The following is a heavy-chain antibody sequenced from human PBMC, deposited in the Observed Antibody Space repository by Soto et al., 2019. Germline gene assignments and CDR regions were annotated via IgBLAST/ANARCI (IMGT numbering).Heavy chain of an antibody. Sequence: PSETLSLTCGFSGGTVASSHWWSWVRQSPGRGLEWIGNVYHTGDTNFNPSLQSRVTFSVDKSNNQFSLRLTSVTAADTAVYFCAREIVTAGGNNYFDPWGPGTLVTVSS. CDR3: AREIVTAGGNNYFDP. V-gene: IGHV4-4*02. J-gene: IGHJ5*02. CDR2: VYHTGDT. D-gene: IGHD2-21*02. CDR1: GGTVASSHW.